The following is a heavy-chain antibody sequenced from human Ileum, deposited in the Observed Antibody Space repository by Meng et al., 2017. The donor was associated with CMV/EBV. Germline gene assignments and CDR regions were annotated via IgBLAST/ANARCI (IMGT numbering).Heavy chain of an antibody. CDR1: GGASGSYY. CDR2: IYISGRT. J-gene: IGHJ4*02. V-gene: IGHV4-4*07. D-gene: IGHD5-12*01. CDR3: ARGRATAFQSLDQDYFDY. Sequence: GERKELGPGLVKPSESRSRTCSVYGGASGSYYWSWRRKPAGKGLEWIGRIYISGRTNYNPSLKSRVTMSVDTSKNQFSLNLSSVTAADTAVYYCARGRATAFQSLDQDYFDYWGQGTLVTVSS.